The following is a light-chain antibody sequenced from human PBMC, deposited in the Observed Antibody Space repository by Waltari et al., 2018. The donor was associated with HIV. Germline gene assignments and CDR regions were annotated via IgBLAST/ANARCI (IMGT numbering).Light chain of an antibody. Sequence: DVVMTQSPDSLAVSLGERATIACTSGHSVFYTTSQKNFLAWYQQKPGQSPKLLISWASTRESGIPDRFSGSGSETDFTLTISSLQAEDVAVYYCQQYYISPYTFGQGTKVEI. V-gene: IGKV4-1*01. CDR2: WAS. J-gene: IGKJ2*01. CDR3: QQYYISPYT. CDR1: HSVFYTTSQKNF.